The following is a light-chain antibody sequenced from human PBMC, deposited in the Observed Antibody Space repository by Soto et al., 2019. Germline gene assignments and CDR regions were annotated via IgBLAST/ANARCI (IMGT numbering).Light chain of an antibody. Sequence: QSVLTQPPSVSAAPGRTVTISCSGSSXNIGNSFVSWYQQLPGTAPRLLIYDNNERPSGIPDRFSGSKSGTSATLGITGLQTGDEADYYCGAWDGGLSAFVFGTGTKVTLL. CDR3: GAWDGGLSAFV. CDR1: SXNIGNSF. J-gene: IGLJ1*01. CDR2: DNN. V-gene: IGLV1-51*01.